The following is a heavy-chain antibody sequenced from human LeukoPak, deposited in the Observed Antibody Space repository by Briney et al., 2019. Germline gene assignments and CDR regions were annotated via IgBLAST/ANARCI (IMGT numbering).Heavy chain of an antibody. CDR3: ASSHGYSYPFDY. CDR2: ISSSSSYI. V-gene: IGHV3-21*01. Sequence: GGSLRLSCAASGLTFSSYSMNWVRQAPGKGLEWVSSISSSSSYIYYADSVKGRFTISKDNAKNSLYLQMNSLRAEDTAVYYCASSHGYSYPFDYWGRGTLVTVSS. J-gene: IGHJ4*02. D-gene: IGHD5-18*01. CDR1: GLTFSSYS.